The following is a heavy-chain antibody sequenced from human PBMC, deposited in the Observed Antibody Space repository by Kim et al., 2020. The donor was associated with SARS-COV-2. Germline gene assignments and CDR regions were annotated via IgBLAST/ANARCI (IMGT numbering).Heavy chain of an antibody. CDR3: ARGIAAAGMGNWFDP. Sequence: SETLSLTCAVYGGSFSGYYWSWIRQPPGKGLEWIGEINHSGSTNYNPSLKSRVTISVDTSKNQFSLKLSSVTAADTAVYYCARGIAAAGMGNWFDPWGQGTLVTVSS. J-gene: IGHJ5*02. V-gene: IGHV4-34*01. D-gene: IGHD6-13*01. CDR1: GGSFSGYY. CDR2: INHSGST.